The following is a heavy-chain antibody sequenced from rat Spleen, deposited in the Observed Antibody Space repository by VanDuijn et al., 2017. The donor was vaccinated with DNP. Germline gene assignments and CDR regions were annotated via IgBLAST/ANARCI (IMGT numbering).Heavy chain of an antibody. Sequence: QVQLKESGPGLVQPSQTLPLTCTVSGFSLTSNSVSWVRQPPGKGLEWMGLMWSGGSTAYNSALKSRLSISRDTSKSQVFLKMNSLQTEDTAIYYCTSYYSGDFHYWGQGVMVTVSS. D-gene: IGHD1-1*01. V-gene: IGHV2-1*01. CDR1: GFSLTSNS. CDR2: MWSGGST. CDR3: TSYYSGDFHY. J-gene: IGHJ2*01.